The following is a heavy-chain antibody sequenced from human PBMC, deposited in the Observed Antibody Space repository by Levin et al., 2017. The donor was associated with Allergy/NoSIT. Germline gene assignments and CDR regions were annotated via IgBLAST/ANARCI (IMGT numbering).Heavy chain of an antibody. CDR1: GFTLSIHW. CDR3: ARQHYYGSGRYRWFDP. D-gene: IGHD3-10*01. V-gene: IGHV3-7*01. J-gene: IGHJ5*02. CDR2: IKQDGSEK. Sequence: GGSLRLSCAASGFTLSIHWMGWLRQAPGKGLEWVANIKQDGSEKNYVDSVKGRFTISKDNAKNSLFLQMDSLRVEDTAVYYCARQHYYGSGRYRWFDPWGQGTLVTVSS.